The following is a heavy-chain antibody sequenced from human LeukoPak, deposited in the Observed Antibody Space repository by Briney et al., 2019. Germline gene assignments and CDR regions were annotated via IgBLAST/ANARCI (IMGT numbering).Heavy chain of an antibody. CDR3: ARVYGGGWFDP. D-gene: IGHD4-23*01. Sequence: SSETLSLTCTVSGYSISSGFYWGWIRQPPGKGLEWIGSIYHSGSTNYNPSLKSRVTISVDKSKNQFSLKLSSVTAADTAVYYCARVYGGGWFDPWGQGTLVTVSS. CDR2: IYHSGST. CDR1: GYSISSGFY. J-gene: IGHJ5*02. V-gene: IGHV4-38-2*02.